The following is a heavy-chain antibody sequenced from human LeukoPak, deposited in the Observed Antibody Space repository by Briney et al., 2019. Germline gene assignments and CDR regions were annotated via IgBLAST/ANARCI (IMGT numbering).Heavy chain of an antibody. CDR2: INSDGSVT. CDR1: GFTFSSYW. CDR3: ARVPNWFDP. J-gene: IGHJ5*02. Sequence: GGSLRLSCAASGFTFSSYWMHWVRQAPGKGLVWVSRINSDGSVTNYADSVKGRSTISRDNAKNTLYLQMNSLRGEDTAVYYCARVPNWFDPWGQGTLVTVPS. V-gene: IGHV3-74*01.